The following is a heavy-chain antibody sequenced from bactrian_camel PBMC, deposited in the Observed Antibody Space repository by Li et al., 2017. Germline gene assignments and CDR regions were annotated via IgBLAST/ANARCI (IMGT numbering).Heavy chain of an antibody. D-gene: IGHD2*01. J-gene: IGHJ4*01. CDR2: IASGGDST. Sequence: VQLVESGGGLVQPGGSLRLSCAASGFTFSDYAMSWVRQAPGKGLEWISTIASGGDSTYYADSMKGRFTISRDNATNTVYLQMNSLKPEDTAVYYCVSLVGRPLVHQGTQVTVS. CDR1: GFTFSDYA. V-gene: IGHV3S40*01.